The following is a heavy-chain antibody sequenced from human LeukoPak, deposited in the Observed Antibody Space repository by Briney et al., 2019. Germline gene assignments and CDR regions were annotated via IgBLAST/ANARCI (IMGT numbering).Heavy chain of an antibody. CDR2: IRSKANSYAT. V-gene: IGHV3-73*01. Sequence: GGSLKLSCAASGFTFSGSAMHWVRQASGKGLEWVGRIRSKANSYATAYAASVKGRFTISRDDSKNTAYLQMNSLKTEDTAVYYCTRLSYSSGWSYYYMDVWGKGTTVTISS. CDR3: TRLSYSSGWSYYYMDV. D-gene: IGHD6-19*01. J-gene: IGHJ6*03. CDR1: GFTFSGSA.